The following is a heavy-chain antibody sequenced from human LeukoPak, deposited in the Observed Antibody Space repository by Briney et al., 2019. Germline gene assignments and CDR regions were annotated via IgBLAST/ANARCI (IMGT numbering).Heavy chain of an antibody. CDR1: GGSISSSSSY. D-gene: IGHD3-10*01. Sequence: SETLSLTCTVSGGSISSSSSYWGWIRQPPGGGLEGMGSIYFSGSTYYNPSLKSRVTISVDTSKNQFSLKLSSVTAADTAVYYCARQEGRTTMVRGVPQYYFDYWGQGTLVTVSS. V-gene: IGHV4-39*01. CDR2: IYFSGST. J-gene: IGHJ4*02. CDR3: ARQEGRTTMVRGVPQYYFDY.